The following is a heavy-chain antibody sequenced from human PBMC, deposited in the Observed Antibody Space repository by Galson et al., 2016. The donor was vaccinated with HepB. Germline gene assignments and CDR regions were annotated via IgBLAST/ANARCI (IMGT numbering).Heavy chain of an antibody. D-gene: IGHD4-17*01. Sequence: TLSLTCTVSGVSISSGGYYWSWIRQRPGMGLEWIGYIYYSGSAYYNPSLKSRVTMSLQTSDNQFSLKLISVTAADTAVYYCVRDSYGDYGGFGRWGQGTLVTVSS. CDR1: GVSISSGGYY. CDR3: VRDSYGDYGGFGR. J-gene: IGHJ4*02. CDR2: IYYSGSA. V-gene: IGHV4-31*03.